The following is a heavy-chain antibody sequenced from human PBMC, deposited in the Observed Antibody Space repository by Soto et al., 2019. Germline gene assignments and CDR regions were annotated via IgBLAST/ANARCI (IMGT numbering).Heavy chain of an antibody. CDR1: GFTFSSYG. CDR3: AKVHCSSTSCYPNYYYYYGMDV. Sequence: QVQLVESGGGVVQPGRSLRLSCAASGFTFSSYGMDWVRQAPGKGLEWVAVISYDGSNKYYADSVKGRFTISRDNSKNTLYLQMNSLRAEDTAVYYYAKVHCSSTSCYPNYYYYYGMDVWGQGTTVTVSS. J-gene: IGHJ6*02. D-gene: IGHD2-2*01. V-gene: IGHV3-30*18. CDR2: ISYDGSNK.